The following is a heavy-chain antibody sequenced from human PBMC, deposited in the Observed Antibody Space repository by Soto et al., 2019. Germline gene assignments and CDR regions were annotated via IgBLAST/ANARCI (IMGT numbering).Heavy chain of an antibody. CDR1: GGTFSSYT. CDR3: AGSISSSWTRDY. D-gene: IGHD6-13*01. Sequence: QVQLVQSGAEVKKPGSSVKVSCKASGGTFSSYTISWVRQAPGQGLEWMGRIIPILGIANYAQKFQGRVTITADKATSTAYMELSSLRSEDTAVYYCAGSISSSWTRDYWGQGTLVTVSS. V-gene: IGHV1-69*02. J-gene: IGHJ4*02. CDR2: IIPILGIA.